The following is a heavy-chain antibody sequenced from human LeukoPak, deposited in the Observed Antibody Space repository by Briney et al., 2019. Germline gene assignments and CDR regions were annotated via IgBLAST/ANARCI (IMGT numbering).Heavy chain of an antibody. D-gene: IGHD6-19*01. J-gene: IGHJ4*02. CDR3: AREPVTGTSNFFDS. Sequence: SETLSLTCTVSGGSISTYYWNWIRQPAGKGLEWIGRMYTSGNTNYNPSLKSRVTMSVDTSKKQFSLRLSSVTAADTAVYYCAREPVTGTSNFFDSWGQGTLVTVSS. CDR2: MYTSGNT. CDR1: GGSISTYY. V-gene: IGHV4-4*07.